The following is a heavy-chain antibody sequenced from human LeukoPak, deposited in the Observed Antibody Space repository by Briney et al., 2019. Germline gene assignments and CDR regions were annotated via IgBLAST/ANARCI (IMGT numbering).Heavy chain of an antibody. V-gene: IGHV4-4*09. Sequence: PSETLSLTCTVSGGSISSYYWSWIRQPPGKGLEWIGYIYTSGSTNYNPSLKSRVTISVDTSKNQFSLKLSSVTAADTAVYYCARPMGGDSRGLSSWGVDAFDIWGQGTMVTVSS. J-gene: IGHJ3*02. CDR1: GGSISSYY. D-gene: IGHD3-22*01. CDR3: ARPMGGDSRGLSSWGVDAFDI. CDR2: IYTSGST.